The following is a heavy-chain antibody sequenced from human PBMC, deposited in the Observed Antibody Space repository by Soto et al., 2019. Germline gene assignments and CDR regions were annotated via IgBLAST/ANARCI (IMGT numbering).Heavy chain of an antibody. CDR1: GGSFSGYY. D-gene: IGHD3-10*01. CDR3: ASPFITEDRGLGY. CDR2: INHSGST. Sequence: SETLSLTCAVYGGSFSGYYWSWIRQPPGKGLEWIGEINHSGSTNYNPSLKSRVTISVDTSKNQFSLKLSSVTAADTAVYYCASPFITEDRGLGYWGQGTLVTVSS. V-gene: IGHV4-34*01. J-gene: IGHJ4*02.